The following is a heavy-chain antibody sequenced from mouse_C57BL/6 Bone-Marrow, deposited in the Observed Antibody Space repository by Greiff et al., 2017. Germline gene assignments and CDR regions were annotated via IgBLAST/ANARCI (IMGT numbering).Heavy chain of an antibody. CDR2: IDPASGGT. Sequence: QVQLQPSVAELVRPGASVTLSCKASGYPFTDYEMHWVKQTPVHGLEWIGAIDPASGGTAYNQKFKGKAIMTADKSSSTAYMEFRSLTSEDSAVYYCTRCYYYGSSHGYWDQGTTLTVSS. CDR3: TRCYYYGSSHGY. CDR1: GYPFTDYE. V-gene: IGHV1-15*01. J-gene: IGHJ2*01. D-gene: IGHD1-1*01.